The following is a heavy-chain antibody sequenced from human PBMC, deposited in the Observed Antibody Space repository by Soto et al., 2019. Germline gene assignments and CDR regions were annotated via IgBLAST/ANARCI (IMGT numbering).Heavy chain of an antibody. Sequence: SGPTLVNPTQTLTLTCTFSGFSLSTSGVGVGWIRQPPGKALEWLALIYWNDDKRYSPSLKSRLTITKDTSKNQVVLTMTNMDPVDTATYYCSHRISSSWYWDKDDWGQGTLVTVSS. CDR3: SHRISSSWYWDKDD. D-gene: IGHD6-13*01. J-gene: IGHJ4*02. V-gene: IGHV2-5*01. CDR2: IYWNDDK. CDR1: GFSLSTSGVG.